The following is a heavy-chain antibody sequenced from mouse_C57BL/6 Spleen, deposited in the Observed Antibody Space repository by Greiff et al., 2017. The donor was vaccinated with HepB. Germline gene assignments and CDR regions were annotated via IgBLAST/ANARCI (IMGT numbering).Heavy chain of an antibody. CDR2: INPNNGGT. CDR1: GYTFTDYY. Sequence: EVQLQQSGPELVKPGASVKISCKASGYTFTDYYMNWVKQSHGKSLEWIGDINPNNGGTSYNQKFKGKATLTVDKSSSTAYMELRSLTSEDSAVYYCARGVNGGFAYWGQGTLVTVSA. CDR3: ARGVNGGFAY. V-gene: IGHV1-26*01. J-gene: IGHJ3*01.